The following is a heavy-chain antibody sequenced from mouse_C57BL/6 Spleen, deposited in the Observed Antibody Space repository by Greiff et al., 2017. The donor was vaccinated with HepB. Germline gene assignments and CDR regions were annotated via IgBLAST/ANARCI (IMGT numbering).Heavy chain of an antibody. V-gene: IGHV5-4*01. CDR1: GFTFSSYA. CDR2: ISDGGSYT. D-gene: IGHD4-1*01. Sequence: EVQGVESGGGLVKPGGSLKLSCAASGFTFSSYAMSWVRQTPEKRLEWVATISDGGSYTYYPDNVKGRFTISRDNAKNNLYLQMSHLKSEDTAMYYCARGGETGCFDYWGQGTTLTVSS. J-gene: IGHJ2*01. CDR3: ARGGETGCFDY.